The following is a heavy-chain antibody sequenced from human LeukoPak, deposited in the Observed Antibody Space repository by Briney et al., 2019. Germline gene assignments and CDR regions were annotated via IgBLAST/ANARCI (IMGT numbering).Heavy chain of an antibody. Sequence: SVKVSCKASGGTFSSYAVSWVRQAPGQGLEWMGGIIPIFGTANYAQKFQGRVTITADESTSTAYMELSSLRSEDAAVYYCATDGLYPRAFDIWGQGTMVTVSS. J-gene: IGHJ3*02. CDR1: GGTFSSYA. CDR2: IIPIFGTA. CDR3: ATDGLYPRAFDI. D-gene: IGHD2/OR15-2a*01. V-gene: IGHV1-69*01.